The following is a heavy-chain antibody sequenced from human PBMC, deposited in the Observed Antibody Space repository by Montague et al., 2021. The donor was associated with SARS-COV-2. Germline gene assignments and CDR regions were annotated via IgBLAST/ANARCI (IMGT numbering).Heavy chain of an antibody. J-gene: IGHJ6*02. CDR3: ARESGDTAMVGGMDV. V-gene: IGHV3-7*03. CDR2: IKQDGSEK. D-gene: IGHD5-18*01. Sequence: ETLSLTCTVSGVSITTYYWSWVRQAPGKGLEWVANIKQDGSEKYYVDSVKGRFTISRDNAKNSLYLQMNSLRAEDTAVYYCARESGDTAMVGGMDVWGQGTTVTVSS. CDR1: GVSITTYY.